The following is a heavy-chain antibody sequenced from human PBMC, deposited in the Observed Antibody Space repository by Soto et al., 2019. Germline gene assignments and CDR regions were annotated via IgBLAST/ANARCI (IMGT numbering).Heavy chain of an antibody. J-gene: IGHJ5*02. V-gene: IGHV1-69*08. CDR2: IIPILGIA. D-gene: IGHD3-16*01. CDR1: GGTFSSYT. Sequence: QVQLVQSGAEVKKPGSSVKVSCKASGGTFSSYTISWVRQAPGQGLEWMGRIIPILGIANYAQKFQGRVTITADKSTSTAYMELSSLRSEDTAVYYCARDRPSDYDYIWGSYSPHEKWFDTWGKGTLVTVSS. CDR3: ARDRPSDYDYIWGSYSPHEKWFDT.